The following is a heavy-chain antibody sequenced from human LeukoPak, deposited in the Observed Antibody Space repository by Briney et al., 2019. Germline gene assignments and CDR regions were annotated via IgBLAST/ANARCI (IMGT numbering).Heavy chain of an antibody. CDR3: ARDRLNRAYCGNDCYSAAFDY. V-gene: IGHV3-53*05. CDR2: IYSGGST. J-gene: IGHJ4*02. Sequence: EPGGSLRLSCAASGFTVSSNYMSWVRQAPGKGLEWVSIIYSGGSTYYADSVKGRFTISRDDSRNTLYLQMNSLRPEDTAVYYCARDRLNRAYCGNDCYSAAFDYWGQGTLVTVSS. CDR1: GFTVSSNY. D-gene: IGHD2-21*02.